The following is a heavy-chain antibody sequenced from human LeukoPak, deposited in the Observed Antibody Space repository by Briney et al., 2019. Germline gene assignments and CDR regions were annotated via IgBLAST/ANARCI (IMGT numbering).Heavy chain of an antibody. D-gene: IGHD2-8*01. V-gene: IGHV4-34*01. J-gene: IGHJ6*04. CDR1: GGSFSGYY. CDR2: INHSGST. CDR3: ARGLPRRSTKHYYYYGMDV. Sequence: PSETLSLTCAVYGGSFSGYYWSWIRQPPGKGLDWIGEINHSGSTNYNPSLKSRVTISVDTSKNQFSLKLSSVTAADTAVYYCARGLPRRSTKHYYYYGMDVWGKGTTVAVSS.